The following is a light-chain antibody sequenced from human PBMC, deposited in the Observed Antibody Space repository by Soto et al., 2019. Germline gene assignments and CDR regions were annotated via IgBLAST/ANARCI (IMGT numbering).Light chain of an antibody. CDR2: DAT. J-gene: IGKJ2*01. CDR3: QQYDNLPYT. Sequence: DIQMTQSPSSLSASVGDRVTITCQASQDISNYLNWYQQKPGKAPKLLIYDATNFETGVPSRFSGSGSGTDFSFTISILQPENIATYYCQQYDNLPYTFGQGTKLEIK. CDR1: QDISNY. V-gene: IGKV1-33*01.